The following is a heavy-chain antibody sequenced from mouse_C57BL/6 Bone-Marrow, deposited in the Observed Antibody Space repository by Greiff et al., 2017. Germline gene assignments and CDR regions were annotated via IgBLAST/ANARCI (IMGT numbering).Heavy chain of an antibody. CDR2: IHPNSGST. CDR3: AREGLRQMDY. CDR1: GYTFTSYW. D-gene: IGHD2-2*01. J-gene: IGHJ4*01. Sequence: QVQLQQPGAELVKPGASVKLSCKASGYTFTSYWMHWVKQRPGQGLEWIGMIHPNSGSTNYNEKFKSKATLTVDKSSSTACMQLSSLTSEDSAVYYCAREGLRQMDYWGQGTSVTVSS. V-gene: IGHV1-64*01.